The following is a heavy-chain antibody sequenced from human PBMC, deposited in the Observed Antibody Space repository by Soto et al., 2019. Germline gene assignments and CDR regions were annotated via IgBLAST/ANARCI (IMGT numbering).Heavy chain of an antibody. Sequence: QVQLQQWGAGLLKPSETLSLTCAVYGGSFSGYYWSWIRQPPGKGLEWIGEINHSGSTNYNPSLKSRVTISVDTSKNQFSLKLSSVTAADTAVYYCARGFRGQAATTESYYYYYGMDVWGQGTTVTVSS. J-gene: IGHJ6*02. CDR1: GGSFSGYY. D-gene: IGHD4-17*01. CDR3: ARGFRGQAATTESYYYYYGMDV. CDR2: INHSGST. V-gene: IGHV4-34*01.